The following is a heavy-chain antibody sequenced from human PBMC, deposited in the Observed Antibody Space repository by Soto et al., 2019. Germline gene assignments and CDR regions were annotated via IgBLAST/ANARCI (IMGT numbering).Heavy chain of an antibody. J-gene: IGHJ4*02. D-gene: IGHD5-12*01. CDR2: IVPIVDTA. V-gene: IGHV1-69*03. CDR1: GGTFSSYA. CDR3: GYPDY. Sequence: QVQLVQSAAEVKQPASSVKVSSKTSGGTFSSYAISWVRQAPGQGLEWMGGIVPIVDTATYAQKFQGRVTITADESTSTAYMELSRLRSDVRVVAIPGYPDYWGQGTLVTVSS.